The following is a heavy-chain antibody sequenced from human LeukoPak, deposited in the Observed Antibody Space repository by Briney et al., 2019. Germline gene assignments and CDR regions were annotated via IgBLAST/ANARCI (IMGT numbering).Heavy chain of an antibody. J-gene: IGHJ3*02. CDR1: GFNFVTYE. V-gene: IGHV3-48*03. CDR2: ISSGGNSI. CDR3: ARDLVSGAYTLDM. Sequence: GGSLRLSCAASGFNFVTYEMNWVRQAPGKGLEWVSYISSGGNSIYYADSVKGRFTISRDNAKNSLYLQMNSLRVEDTAVYYCARDLVSGAYTLDMWGQGTMVTVSS. D-gene: IGHD3-16*01.